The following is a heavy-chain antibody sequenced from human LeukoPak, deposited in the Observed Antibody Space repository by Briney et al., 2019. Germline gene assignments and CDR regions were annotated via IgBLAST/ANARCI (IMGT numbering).Heavy chain of an antibody. Sequence: GGSLRLSCAASGFTFSSYSMNWVRQAPGKGLEWVSYISSSSSIICYADSVKGRFTISRDNAKNSLYLQMNSLRAEDTAVYYCARSPPYDFWSGPRPYYFDYWGQGTLVTVSS. V-gene: IGHV3-48*01. CDR1: GFTFSSYS. J-gene: IGHJ4*02. CDR3: ARSPPYDFWSGPRPYYFDY. CDR2: ISSSSSII. D-gene: IGHD3-3*01.